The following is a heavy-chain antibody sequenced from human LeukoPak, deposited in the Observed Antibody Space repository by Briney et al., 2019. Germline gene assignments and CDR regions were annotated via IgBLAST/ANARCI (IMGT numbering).Heavy chain of an antibody. D-gene: IGHD2-21*02. CDR2: ISVYNGNT. V-gene: IGHV1-18*01. CDR3: ARGGDSNRCDY. CDR1: GYTFTSYG. J-gene: IGHJ4*02. Sequence: ASVKVSCKPSGYTFTSYGITWVRQAPGQGLEWMGWISVYNGNTIYAQNLQDRVTITTDPSTSTAYMELRSLRSDDTAVYYCARGGDSNRCDYWGQGTLVTVSS.